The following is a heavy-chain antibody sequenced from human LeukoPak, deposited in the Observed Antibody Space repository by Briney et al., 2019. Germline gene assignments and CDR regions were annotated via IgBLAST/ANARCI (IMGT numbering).Heavy chain of an antibody. CDR2: ISGSGGST. J-gene: IGHJ4*02. V-gene: IGHV3-23*01. CDR3: AKNYYDSSRAGFDY. Sequence: GGSLRLSCAASGFTFDTYGMHWIRQAPGKGLEWVSAISGSGGSTYYADSVKGRFTISRDNSKNTLYLQRNSLRAEDTAVYYCAKNYYDSSRAGFDYWGQGTLVTVSS. CDR1: GFTFDTYG. D-gene: IGHD3-22*01.